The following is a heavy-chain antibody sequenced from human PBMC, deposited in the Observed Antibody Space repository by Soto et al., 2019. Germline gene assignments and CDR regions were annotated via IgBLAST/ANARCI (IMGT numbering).Heavy chain of an antibody. D-gene: IGHD5-18*01. V-gene: IGHV4-30-4*01. CDR1: GGSISSGDYY. Sequence: SETLSLTCTVSGGSISSGDYYWSWIRQPPGKGLEWIGYIYYSGSTYYNPSLKSRVTISVDTSKNQFSLKLSSVTAADTAVYYCARSIPLRGYSYGSYYYYYAMDVWGQGTTVTVS. CDR2: IYYSGST. J-gene: IGHJ6*02. CDR3: ARSIPLRGYSYGSYYYYYAMDV.